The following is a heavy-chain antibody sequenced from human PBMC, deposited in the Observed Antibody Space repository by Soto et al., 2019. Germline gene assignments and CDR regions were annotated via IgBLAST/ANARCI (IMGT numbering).Heavy chain of an antibody. CDR2: IIPIFGTA. V-gene: IGHV1-69*13. Sequence: GASVKVSCKASGGTFSSNAISWVRQAPGQGLEWMGGIIPIFGTANYAQKFQGRVTITADESTSTAYMELSSLRSEDTAVYYCASSGYYDSSGSGALDIWGQGTMVTV. CDR1: GGTFSSNA. J-gene: IGHJ3*02. CDR3: ASSGYYDSSGSGALDI. D-gene: IGHD3-22*01.